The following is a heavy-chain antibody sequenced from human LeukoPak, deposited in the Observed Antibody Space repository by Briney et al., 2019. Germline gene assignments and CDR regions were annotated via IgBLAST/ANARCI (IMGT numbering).Heavy chain of an antibody. J-gene: IGHJ3*02. V-gene: IGHV3-21*01. CDR2: ISSSSSYI. CDR1: GFTFSSYS. D-gene: IGHD4-23*01. CDR3: ARVGGDAFDI. Sequence: GVTLRLSCAASGFTFSSYSTNWVRQAPGNGLEWVSSISSSSSYIYYADSVRGRFTIARDNAKDSLYLQMNSLRAEDTAVYYCARVGGDAFDIWGQGTMVTVSS.